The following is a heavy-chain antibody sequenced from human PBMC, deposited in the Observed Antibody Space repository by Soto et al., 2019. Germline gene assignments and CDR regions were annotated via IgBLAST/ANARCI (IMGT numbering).Heavy chain of an antibody. V-gene: IGHV3-48*01. CDR3: ARIGFYDFWSGYESPMDV. D-gene: IGHD3-3*01. Sequence: EVQLVESGGGLVQPGGSLRLSCAASGFTFSSYSMNWVRQAPGKGLEWVSFISSSGTTIYYADSVKGRFTISRDSAKNSLYLQMNSLRAEDTAVYYCARIGFYDFWSGYESPMDVWGKGTTVTVSS. CDR2: ISSSGTTI. J-gene: IGHJ6*03. CDR1: GFTFSSYS.